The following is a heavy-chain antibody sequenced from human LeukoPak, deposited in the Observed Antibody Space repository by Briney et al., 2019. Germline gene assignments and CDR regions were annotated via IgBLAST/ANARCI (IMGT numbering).Heavy chain of an antibody. D-gene: IGHD6-13*01. CDR3: ARVAAAPRYYYYMDV. V-gene: IGHV7-4-1*02. CDR1: GYTFTSYA. Sequence: ASVKVSCKASGYTFTSYAMNWVRQAPGQGLEWMGWINTNTGNPTYAQGFTGRFVFSLDTSVSTAYLQISTLKAEDTAVYCCARVAAAPRYYYYMDVWGKGTTVTVSS. J-gene: IGHJ6*03. CDR2: INTNTGNP.